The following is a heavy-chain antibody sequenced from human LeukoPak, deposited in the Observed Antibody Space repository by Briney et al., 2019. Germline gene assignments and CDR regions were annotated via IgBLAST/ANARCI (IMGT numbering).Heavy chain of an antibody. V-gene: IGHV4-4*02. J-gene: IGHJ3*02. CDR3: ARDTYYDFWSGYYTGRGAFDI. CDR1: GGSLSSSNW. CDR2: IYHSGST. Sequence: SGTLSLTCAVSGGSLSSSNWWSWVRQPPGKGLEWIGEIYHSGSTNYNPSLKSRVTISVDKSKNQFSLKLSSVTAADTAVYYCARDTYYDFWSGYYTGRGAFDIWGQGTMVTVSS. D-gene: IGHD3-3*01.